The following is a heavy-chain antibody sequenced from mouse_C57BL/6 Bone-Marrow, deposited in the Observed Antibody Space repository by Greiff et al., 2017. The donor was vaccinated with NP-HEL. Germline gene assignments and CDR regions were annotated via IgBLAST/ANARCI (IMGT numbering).Heavy chain of an antibody. J-gene: IGHJ3*01. V-gene: IGHV5-17*01. Sequence: EVHLVESGGGLVKPGGSLKLSCAASGFTFSDYGMHWVRQAPEKGLEWVAYISSGSSTIYYADTVKGRFTISSDNAKNTLFLQMTSLRSEDTAMYYCARGGSNRFAYWGQGTLVTVSA. CDR2: ISSGSSTI. CDR3: ARGGSNRFAY. CDR1: GFTFSDYG. D-gene: IGHD1-1*01.